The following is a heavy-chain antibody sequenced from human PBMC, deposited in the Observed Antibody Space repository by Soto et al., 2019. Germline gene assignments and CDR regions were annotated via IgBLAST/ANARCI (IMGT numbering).Heavy chain of an antibody. J-gene: IGHJ6*02. Sequence: GESLKISCKGSGYRCTSYWSGWVRQMPGKGLEWMGIIYPGDSDTRYSPSFQGQVTISADKSISTAYLQWSSLKASDTAMYYCATNDYYDSTSLMDVWGQGTTVTVSS. D-gene: IGHD3-22*01. CDR2: IYPGDSDT. V-gene: IGHV5-51*01. CDR3: ATNDYYDSTSLMDV. CDR1: GYRCTSYW.